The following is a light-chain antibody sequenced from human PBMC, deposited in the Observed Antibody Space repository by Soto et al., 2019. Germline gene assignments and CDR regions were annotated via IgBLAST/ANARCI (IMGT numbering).Light chain of an antibody. CDR1: SSDIGKF. V-gene: IGLV2-14*01. CDR2: EVS. J-gene: IGLJ2*01. CDR3: SSYATSTVI. Sequence: QSVLTQPASVSGSPGQSIIISCTGTSSDIGKFVSWYQQYPGKAPKLIVYEVSNRPSGVPNRFSGSKSGNTASLTISGLQAEDEADYYCSSYATSTVIFGGGTKLTVL.